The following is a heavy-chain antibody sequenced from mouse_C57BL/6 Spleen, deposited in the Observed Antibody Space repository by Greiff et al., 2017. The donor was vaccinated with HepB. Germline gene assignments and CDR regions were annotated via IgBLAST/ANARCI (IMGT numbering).Heavy chain of an antibody. D-gene: IGHD1-1*01. CDR2: ISYDGSN. CDR1: GYSITSGYY. Sequence: EVQLQESGPGLVKPSQSLSLTCSVTGYSITSGYYWNWIRQFPGNKLEWMGYISYDGSNNYNPSLKNRISITRDTSKNQFFLKLNSVTTEDTATYYCARRAYYGSTWYFDVWGTGTTVTVSS. V-gene: IGHV3-6*01. CDR3: ARRAYYGSTWYFDV. J-gene: IGHJ1*03.